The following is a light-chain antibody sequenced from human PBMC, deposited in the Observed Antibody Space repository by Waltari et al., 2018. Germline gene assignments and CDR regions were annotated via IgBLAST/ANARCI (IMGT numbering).Light chain of an antibody. CDR1: SLRSYY. CDR2: DKN. CDR3: HSRDASGVGGS. J-gene: IGLJ2*01. Sequence: SSELTQDPAVSVVMGQTVRITCQGDSLRSYYASWYQQRPGQAPRLVMYDKNNRPSGVPGRFSGSTSQNTASLTSTGAQAEEEASYDCHSRDASGVGGSFGGGTKLTVL. V-gene: IGLV3-19*01.